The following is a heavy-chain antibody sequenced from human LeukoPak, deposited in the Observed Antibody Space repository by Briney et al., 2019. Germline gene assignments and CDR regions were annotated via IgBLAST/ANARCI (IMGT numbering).Heavy chain of an antibody. CDR2: ISWSSDNI. V-gene: IGHV3-9*01. D-gene: IGHD3-10*01. CDR1: GFTFDDYA. J-gene: IGHJ6*03. Sequence: PGGSLRLSCAASGFTFDDYAMHWVRQAPGKGLEWVSGISWSSDNIDYADSVKGRFTISRDNAKNSVYLEMNSLSAEDTAVYYCARLIMLRGVLPEYYHYYMDVWGKGTTVTISS. CDR3: ARLIMLRGVLPEYYHYYMDV.